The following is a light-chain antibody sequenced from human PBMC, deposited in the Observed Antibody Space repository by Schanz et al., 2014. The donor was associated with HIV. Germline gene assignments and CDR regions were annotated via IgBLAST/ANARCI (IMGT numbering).Light chain of an antibody. CDR2: DDN. CDR3: QSYDSNNRWV. Sequence: NFMLTQSHSVSESPGKTVTISCTRSSGSIASNYVQWYQQRPGSAPTTVIYDDNQRPSGVPDRFSGSIDSSSNSASLTISRLKTEDEADYYCQSYDSNNRWVFGGGTKLPS. CDR1: SGSIASNY. V-gene: IGLV6-57*04. J-gene: IGLJ3*02.